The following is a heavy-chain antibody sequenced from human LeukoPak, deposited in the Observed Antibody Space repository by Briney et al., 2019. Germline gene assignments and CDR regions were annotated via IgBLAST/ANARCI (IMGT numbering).Heavy chain of an antibody. J-gene: IGHJ4*02. Sequence: SETLSLTCTVSGGSISSSSYYWGWIRQPPGKGLEWIGSIYYSGSTYYNPSLKSRVTISVDTSKNQFSLKLSSVTAADTAVYYCASQAGFDPTYWGQGTPVTVSS. CDR2: IYYSGST. V-gene: IGHV4-39*01. CDR1: GGSISSSSYY. CDR3: ASQAGFDPTY. D-gene: IGHD6-19*01.